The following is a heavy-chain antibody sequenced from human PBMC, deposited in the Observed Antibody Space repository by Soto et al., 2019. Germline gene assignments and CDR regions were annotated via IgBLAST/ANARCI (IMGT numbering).Heavy chain of an antibody. CDR2: IYYRGNT. V-gene: IGHV4-39*01. CDR3: LSFEGPAKISNHFDF. CDR1: GDSINSDKNY. Sequence: SETLSLTCSVSGDSINSDKNYWGWFRQPPGKGLEWIGSIYYRGNTYYNPSLQTRVTISLDKSKSQFSLKLNSVPAADSAVYFCLSFEGPAKISNHFDFWGHRALDTVSS. D-gene: IGHD3-9*01. J-gene: IGHJ5*01.